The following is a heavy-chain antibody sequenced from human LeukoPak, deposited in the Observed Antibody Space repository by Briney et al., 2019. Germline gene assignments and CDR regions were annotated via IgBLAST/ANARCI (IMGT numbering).Heavy chain of an antibody. V-gene: IGHV3-21*01. CDR1: GFTFSSYS. D-gene: IGHD3-16*01. J-gene: IGHJ4*02. Sequence: PGGSLRLPCAASGFTFSSYSMNWVRQAPGKGLEWVSSISSSSSYIYYADSVKGRFTISRDNAKNSLYLQMNSLRAEDTAVYYCARGPAPWGSPPYYFDYWGQGTLVTVSS. CDR2: ISSSSSYI. CDR3: ARGPAPWGSPPYYFDY.